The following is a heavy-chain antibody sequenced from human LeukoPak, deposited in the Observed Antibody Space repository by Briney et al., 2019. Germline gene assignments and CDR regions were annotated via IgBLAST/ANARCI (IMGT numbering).Heavy chain of an antibody. D-gene: IGHD3-22*01. CDR2: MNPNSGNT. V-gene: IGHV1-8*03. J-gene: IGHJ3*02. CDR1: GYTFTGYY. Sequence: GASVKVSCKASGYTFTGYYMHWVRQAPGQGLEWMGWMNPNSGNTGYAQKFQGRVTITRNTSISTAYMELSSLRSEDTAVYYCARGSHYYDPRDVFDIWGQGTMVTVSS. CDR3: ARGSHYYDPRDVFDI.